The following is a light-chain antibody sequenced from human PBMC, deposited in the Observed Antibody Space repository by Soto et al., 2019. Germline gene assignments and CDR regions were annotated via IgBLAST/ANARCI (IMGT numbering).Light chain of an antibody. CDR2: AAS. CDR1: QGIRSD. J-gene: IGKJ3*01. Sequence: DIQLTQSPSFLSASVGDRVTMTCRASQGIRSDLAWYQQQPGKAPKLLIYAASTLQSGVPSRFSGSGSGTDFTLTISNLQPEDFATYYCQQLNSYPLFTFGPGTKVDI. CDR3: QQLNSYPLFT. V-gene: IGKV1-9*01.